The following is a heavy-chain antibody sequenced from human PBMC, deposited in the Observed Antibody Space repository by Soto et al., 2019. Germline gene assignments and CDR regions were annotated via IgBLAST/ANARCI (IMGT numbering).Heavy chain of an antibody. CDR1: GGSVSSGSYY. V-gene: IGHV4-61*01. D-gene: IGHD5-18*01. J-gene: IGHJ1*01. Sequence: QVQLQESGPGLVKPSETLSLTCTVSGGSVSSGSYYWSWIRQPPGKGLEWIGYIYHGGSANFNPPLKSRVAISVDTSKNQFSLQLRSVTAADTAVYYCARGGYYEYFQPWGQGTLVTVSS. CDR3: ARGGYYEYFQP. CDR2: IYHGGSA.